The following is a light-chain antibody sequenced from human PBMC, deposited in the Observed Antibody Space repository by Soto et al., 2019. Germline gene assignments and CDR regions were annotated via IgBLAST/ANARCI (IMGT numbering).Light chain of an antibody. V-gene: IGKV1-39*01. CDR2: AAS. CDR1: RSVAYF. CDR3: QQSYTFPPT. Sequence: DIQLTQSRTSLSASIGDRVTITCRASRSVAYFLNWYQHKPGKAPELLIYAASTLESGVPSRFSGSGSATDFSLTITDLRPEDFATYFCQQSYTFPPTFGQGTKL. J-gene: IGKJ2*01.